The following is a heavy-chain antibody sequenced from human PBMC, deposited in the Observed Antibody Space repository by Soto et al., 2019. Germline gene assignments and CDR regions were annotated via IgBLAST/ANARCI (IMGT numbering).Heavy chain of an antibody. V-gene: IGHV3-11*05. J-gene: IGHJ4*02. CDR2: ISSSGTFA. CDR3: ARDRGAVTGQYFDY. CDR1: GFTFSAVY. Sequence: QVQLEESGGGLVKPGGSLRLSCAASGFTFSAVYMSWIRQAPNKGMEYISYISSSGTFANYADSVKGRFTISRDNAKTSMYLQMTSLRAEATAVYYCARDRGAVTGQYFDYWGQGALVTVSS. D-gene: IGHD6-19*01.